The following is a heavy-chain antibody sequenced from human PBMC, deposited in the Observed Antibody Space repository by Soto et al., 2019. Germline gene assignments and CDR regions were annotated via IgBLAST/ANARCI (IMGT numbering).Heavy chain of an antibody. CDR3: ARDKGYCSSTSCYGGYYYGMDV. CDR1: GGTFSSYA. CDR2: IIPIFGTA. D-gene: IGHD2-2*01. Sequence: QVQLVQSGAEVKKPGSSVKVSCKASGGTFSSYAISWVRQAPGQGLEWMGGIIPIFGTANYAQKFQGRVTNTADESTSTAYMELSSLRSEDTAVYYCARDKGYCSSTSCYGGYYYGMDVWGQGTTVTVSS. J-gene: IGHJ6*02. V-gene: IGHV1-69*01.